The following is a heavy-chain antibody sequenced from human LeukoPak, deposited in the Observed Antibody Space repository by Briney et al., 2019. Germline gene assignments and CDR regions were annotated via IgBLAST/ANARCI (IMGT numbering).Heavy chain of an antibody. CDR1: GFTFDDYG. Sequence: GGSLRLSCAASGFTFDDYGMSWVRQAPGKGLEWVSGINWNGGSTGYADSVKGRFTISRDNAKNSLYLQMNSLRAEDTALYYCARDALYSSSSLGCYYYYYMDVWGKGTTVTVSS. V-gene: IGHV3-20*04. CDR3: ARDALYSSSSLGCYYYYYMDV. CDR2: INWNGGST. D-gene: IGHD6-6*01. J-gene: IGHJ6*03.